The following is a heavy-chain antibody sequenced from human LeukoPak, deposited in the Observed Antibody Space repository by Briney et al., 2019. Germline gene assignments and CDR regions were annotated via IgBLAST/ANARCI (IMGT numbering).Heavy chain of an antibody. D-gene: IGHD2-21*02. CDR1: GGSFSGYY. CDR2: IYHSGST. Sequence: SETLSLTCAVYGGSFSGYYWSWVRQPPGKGLEWVGEIYHSGSTNYNPSLKSRVTISVDKSKNQFSLKLSSVTAADTAVYYCAMSVVTATPDYWGQGTLVTVSS. V-gene: IGHV4-34*01. J-gene: IGHJ4*02. CDR3: AMSVVTATPDY.